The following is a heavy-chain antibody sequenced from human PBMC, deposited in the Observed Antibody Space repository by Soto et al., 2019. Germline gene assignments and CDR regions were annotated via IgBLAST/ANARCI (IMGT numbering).Heavy chain of an antibody. CDR1: GFTFRIFG. CDR3: ARVLGCSGGSCYPLNWFDP. D-gene: IGHD2-15*01. Sequence: GGSLRLSCAGSGFTFRIFGMHWVRQAPGKGLEWVAVISYDGSNKYYADSVKGRFTISRDNAKNSLYLQMNSLRAEDTAVYYCARVLGCSGGSCYPLNWFDPWGQGTLVTVSS. V-gene: IGHV3-33*05. J-gene: IGHJ5*02. CDR2: ISYDGSNK.